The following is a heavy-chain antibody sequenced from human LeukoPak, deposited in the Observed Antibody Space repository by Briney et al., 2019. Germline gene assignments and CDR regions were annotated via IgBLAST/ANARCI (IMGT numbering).Heavy chain of an antibody. V-gene: IGHV3-23*01. CDR2: ITTSGST. Sequence: GGSLTLSCAASGLTARHNVNNTMSWVRHAPGKGLEWVSGITTSGSTYYADSVKGRFTISRENSNNTLYLHMDSVRAEDTAVYYCAKAPVWNYYYGLDVWGQGTTVTVSS. J-gene: IGHJ6*02. CDR3: AKAPVWNYYYGLDV. D-gene: IGHD2-21*01. CDR1: GLTARHNVNNT.